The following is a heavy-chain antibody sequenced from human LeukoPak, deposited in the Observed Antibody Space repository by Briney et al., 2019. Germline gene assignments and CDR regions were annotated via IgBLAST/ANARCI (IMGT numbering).Heavy chain of an antibody. CDR2: ISSSTTTI. Sequence: GGSLRLSCAASGFTFSSYTMNWVRQAPGKGLEWVSYISSSTTTIYYADSVKGRFTISRDNAKNSLYLQMNSLRAEDTAVYYCARDWYHAIDYWGQGTLVTVSS. V-gene: IGHV3-48*01. CDR3: ARDWYHAIDY. CDR1: GFTFSSYT. J-gene: IGHJ4*02. D-gene: IGHD2-2*01.